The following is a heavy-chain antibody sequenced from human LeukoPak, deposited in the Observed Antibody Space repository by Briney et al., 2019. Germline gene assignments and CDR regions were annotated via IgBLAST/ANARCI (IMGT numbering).Heavy chain of an antibody. D-gene: IGHD3-10*01. CDR3: ARDRCFGDMDV. V-gene: IGHV3-21*01. Sequence: GGSLRLSCAASGFTFSSYSMNWVRQAPGKGLEWVSSISSSSYIYYADSVKGRFTISRDNAKNTLYLQMNSLRAEDTAVYYCARDRCFGDMDVWGKGTTVTISS. CDR2: ISSSSYI. CDR1: GFTFSSYS. J-gene: IGHJ6*03.